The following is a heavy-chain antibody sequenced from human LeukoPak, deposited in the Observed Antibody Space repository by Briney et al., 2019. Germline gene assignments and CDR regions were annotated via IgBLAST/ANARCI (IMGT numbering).Heavy chain of an antibody. V-gene: IGHV4-59*01. D-gene: IGHD3-3*01. CDR3: ARAPRRVAIFGVAHDAFDI. J-gene: IGHJ3*02. CDR1: GGSISSYY. Sequence: SETLSLTCTVSGGSISSYYWSWIRQPPGKGLEWIGYIYYSGSTNYNPSLKSRVTISVDTSKNQFSLKLSSVTAADTAVYYCARAPRRVAIFGVAHDAFDIWGQGTIVTVSS. CDR2: IYYSGST.